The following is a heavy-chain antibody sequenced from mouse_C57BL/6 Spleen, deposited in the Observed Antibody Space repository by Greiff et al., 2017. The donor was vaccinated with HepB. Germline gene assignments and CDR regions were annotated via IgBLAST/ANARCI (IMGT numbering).Heavy chain of an antibody. V-gene: IGHV1-80*01. CDR2: IYPGDGDT. CDR1: GYAFSSYW. CDR3: ARGEGYYSNYLDY. D-gene: IGHD2-5*01. Sequence: QVHVKQSGAELVKPGASVKISCKASGYAFSSYWMNWVKQRPGKGLEWIGQIYPGDGDTNYNGKFKGKATLTADKSSSTAYMQLSSLTSEDSAVYFCARGEGYYSNYLDYWGQGTTLTVSS. J-gene: IGHJ2*01.